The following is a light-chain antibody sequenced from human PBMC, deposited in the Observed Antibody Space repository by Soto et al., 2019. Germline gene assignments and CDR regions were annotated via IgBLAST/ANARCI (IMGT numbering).Light chain of an antibody. V-gene: IGKV3-15*01. J-gene: IGKJ1*01. CDR1: QSVSSN. CDR2: GAS. CDR3: QQYNNWPPVT. Sequence: EIVMTQSPSTLSVSPLERSTLSCRASQSVSSNLAWYQQKPGQAPRLPIYGASTRATGIPARFSGSGSGTEFTLTISSLQSEDFAVYYCQQYNNWPPVTFGQGTKVDIK.